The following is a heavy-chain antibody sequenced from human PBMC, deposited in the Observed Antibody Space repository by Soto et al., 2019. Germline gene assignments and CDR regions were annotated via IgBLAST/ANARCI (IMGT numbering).Heavy chain of an antibody. D-gene: IGHD2-15*01. CDR1: GYTFTSYG. CDR2: ISAYNGNT. V-gene: IGHV1-18*01. Sequence: VSVKVSCKASGYTFTSYGISWVRQAPGQGLEWMGWISAYNGNTNYAQKLQGRVTMTTDTSTSTAYMELRSLRSDDTAVYYCAREVWNTDIGNWFDPWGQGTLVTVSS. CDR3: AREVWNTDIGNWFDP. J-gene: IGHJ5*02.